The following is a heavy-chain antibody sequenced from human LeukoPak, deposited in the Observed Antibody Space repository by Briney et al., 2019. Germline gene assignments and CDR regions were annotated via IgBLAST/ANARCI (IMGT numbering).Heavy chain of an antibody. D-gene: IGHD2-15*01. J-gene: IGHJ4*02. CDR1: GGSVSSGSYY. CDR3: ARDVPFYCSGGSCYGNYFDY. Sequence: SETLSLTCTVSGGSVSSGSYYWSWIRQPPGKGLEWIGYIYYSGSTNYNPSLKSRVTISVDTSKNQFSLKLSSVTAADTAVYYCARDVPFYCSGGSCYGNYFDYWGQGTLVTASS. CDR2: IYYSGST. V-gene: IGHV4-61*01.